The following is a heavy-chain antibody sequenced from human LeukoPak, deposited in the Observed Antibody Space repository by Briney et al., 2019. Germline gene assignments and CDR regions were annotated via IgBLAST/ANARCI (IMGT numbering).Heavy chain of an antibody. D-gene: IGHD6-19*01. J-gene: IGHJ6*02. V-gene: IGHV1-2*02. CDR2: INPNSGGT. CDR3: ARVNYRSGFFRNFYYYGMDV. Sequence: ASVKVSCKASGYTFSDYYIHWVRQGPGHGLEWMGLINPNSGGTDYAQRVQGRVTMTRETSNTTAYMELSRLRSDDTAVYYCARVNYRSGFFRNFYYYGMDVWGQGTTVTVSS. CDR1: GYTFSDYY.